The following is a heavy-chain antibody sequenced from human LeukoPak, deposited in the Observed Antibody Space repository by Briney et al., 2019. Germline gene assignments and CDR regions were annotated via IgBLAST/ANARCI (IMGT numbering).Heavy chain of an antibody. CDR1: GYSISSGYY. CDR2: IYHSGST. V-gene: IGHV4-38-2*02. J-gene: IGHJ3*02. CDR3: ARVNSGWHDTCEI. Sequence: SETLSLTCTVSGYSISSGYYWGWIRQPPGKGLEWIGSIYHSGSTYYNPSLKSRVTISVDTSKNQFSLKLSSVTAADTAVYYCARVNSGWHDTCEIWGQGTMVTVSS. D-gene: IGHD6-19*01.